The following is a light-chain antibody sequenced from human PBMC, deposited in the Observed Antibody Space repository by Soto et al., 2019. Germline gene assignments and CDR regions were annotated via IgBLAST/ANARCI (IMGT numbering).Light chain of an antibody. CDR1: TSNIGSKT. Sequence: QSVLTQPPSASGTPGQSVTISCSGSTSNIGSKTVSWYQQVPGAAPKLLIYSTNQWPSGVPDRFSGSKSGTSASLTISGLQSEDEADYYSATWDDSLNGLYVFGPGTKVTVL. J-gene: IGLJ1*01. V-gene: IGLV1-44*01. CDR3: ATWDDSLNGLYV. CDR2: STN.